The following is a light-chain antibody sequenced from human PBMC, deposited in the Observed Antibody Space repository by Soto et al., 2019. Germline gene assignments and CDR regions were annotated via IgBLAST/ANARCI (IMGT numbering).Light chain of an antibody. V-gene: IGLV3-21*02. CDR1: NIGSKS. Sequence: SYELSQPPSVSAAPGQKADITCGGDNIGSKSVHWYQRKAGQAPVLVVFDDNARPSGVPERFSGSKSGSTATLTISRVETGDEADYHCHVWDSSSGQHVFGSGTKVTVL. CDR2: DDN. J-gene: IGLJ1*01. CDR3: HVWDSSSGQHV.